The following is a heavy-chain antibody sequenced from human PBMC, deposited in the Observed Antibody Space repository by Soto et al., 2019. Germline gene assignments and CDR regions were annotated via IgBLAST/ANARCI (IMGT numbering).Heavy chain of an antibody. CDR1: GYSFTNND. CDR2: MNPGSGDT. J-gene: IGHJ5*02. V-gene: IGHV1-8*01. Sequence: ASVKVSCKASGYSFTNNDVSWVRQAAGQGLEWMGWMNPGSGDTGYAQKFQGRVTMTRDISIATAYMELSSLRSDDTAIYYCARMATFGSLNWFDPWGQGTLVTVSS. D-gene: IGHD3-16*01. CDR3: ARMATFGSLNWFDP.